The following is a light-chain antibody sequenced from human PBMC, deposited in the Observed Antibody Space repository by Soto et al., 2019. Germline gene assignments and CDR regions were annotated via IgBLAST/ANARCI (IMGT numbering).Light chain of an antibody. CDR3: QQYRSWPRT. J-gene: IGKJ1*01. CDR2: GAS. V-gene: IGKV3-15*01. CDR1: QSISDT. Sequence: IGRIQSARTRSVYPGGGATVCCRASQSISDTLAWYQQKPGQAPRLLIYGASTRATDMPGTFSGRGSGTEFTLTIPSLRPEDFGVYYCQQYRSWPRTFAQGTKVDIK.